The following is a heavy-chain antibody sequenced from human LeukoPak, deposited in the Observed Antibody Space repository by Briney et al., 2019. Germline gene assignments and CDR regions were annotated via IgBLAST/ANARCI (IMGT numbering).Heavy chain of an antibody. J-gene: IGHJ3*02. CDR2: IYYSGST. CDR3: ARHRAWELGAFDI. V-gene: IGHV4-30-4*08. Sequence: SETLSLTCTVSGGSISSGDYYWSWIRQPPGKGLEWIGYIYYSGSTYYNPSLKSRVTISVDTSKNQFSLKLSSVTAADTAVYYCARHRAWELGAFDIWGQGTMVTVPS. CDR1: GGSISSGDYY. D-gene: IGHD1-26*01.